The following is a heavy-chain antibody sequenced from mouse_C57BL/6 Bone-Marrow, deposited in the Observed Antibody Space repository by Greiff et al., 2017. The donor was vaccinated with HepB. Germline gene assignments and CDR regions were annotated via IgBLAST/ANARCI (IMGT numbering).Heavy chain of an antibody. CDR2: IDPSDSYT. CDR1: GYTFTSYW. CDR3: AKSSLTLRLRY. Sequence: VQLKQPGAELVKPGASVKLSCKASGYTFTSYWMQWVKQRPGQGLEWIGEIDPSDSYTNYNQKFKGKATLTVDTSSSTAYMQLSSLTSEDSAVYYCAKSSLTLRLRYWGQGTLVTVSA. V-gene: IGHV1-50*01. J-gene: IGHJ3*01. D-gene: IGHD3-2*02.